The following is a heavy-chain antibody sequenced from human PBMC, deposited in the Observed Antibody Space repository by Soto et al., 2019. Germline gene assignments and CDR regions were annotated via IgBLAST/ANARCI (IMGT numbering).Heavy chain of an antibody. D-gene: IGHD6-13*01. CDR3: AKDLAGDSSSWYLGYYFDY. CDR2: ISGSGGST. V-gene: IGHV3-23*01. CDR1: GFTFSSYA. J-gene: IGHJ4*02. Sequence: QPGGSLRLSCAASGFTFSSYAMSWVRQAPGKGLEWVSAISGSGGSTYYADSVKGRFTISRDNSKNTLYLQMNSLRAEDTAVYYCAKDLAGDSSSWYLGYYFDYWGQGTLVTVSS.